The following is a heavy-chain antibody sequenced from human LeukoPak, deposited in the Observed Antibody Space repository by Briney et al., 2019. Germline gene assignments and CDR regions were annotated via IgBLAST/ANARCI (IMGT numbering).Heavy chain of an antibody. CDR2: IVVGSGNT. CDR1: GFTFTSSA. V-gene: IGHV1-58*01. CDR3: AADTTPGYYYYMDV. Sequence: GASVKVSCKASGFTFTSSAVQWVRQARGQRLEWIGWIVVGSGNTNYAQKFQERVTITRDVSTSTAYMELSSLRSEDTAVYYCAADTTPGYYYYMDVWGKGTTVTVSS. D-gene: IGHD1-14*01. J-gene: IGHJ6*03.